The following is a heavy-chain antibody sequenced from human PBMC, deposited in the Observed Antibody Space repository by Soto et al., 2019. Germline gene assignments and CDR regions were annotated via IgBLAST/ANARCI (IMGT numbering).Heavy chain of an antibody. D-gene: IGHD6-19*01. V-gene: IGHV3-23*01. Sequence: GGSLRLSCAASGFTFSTYAMTWVRQAPGKGLEWFSIISASGSTYYADSVKGRFTISRDNSKNTLYVQMNSLRAEDTAVYYCTKNALQGAVAGPNWFDPWGQGTLLTVSS. CDR1: GFTFSTYA. CDR3: TKNALQGAVAGPNWFDP. J-gene: IGHJ5*02. CDR2: ISASGST.